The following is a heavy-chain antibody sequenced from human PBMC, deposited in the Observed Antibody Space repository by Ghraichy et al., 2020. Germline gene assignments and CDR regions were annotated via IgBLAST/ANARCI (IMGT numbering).Heavy chain of an antibody. D-gene: IGHD6-19*01. Sequence: GGSLRLSCAASGFTVSSNYMTWVRQAPGKGLEWVSVIYTGGTTNYADSVKGRFTFSRDNSKNTVYLQMNSLRDEDTAVYYCARSVAGTGGAFDIWGQGTMVTVSS. CDR3: ARSVAGTGGAFDI. CDR1: GFTVSSNY. CDR2: IYTGGTT. V-gene: IGHV3-66*02. J-gene: IGHJ3*02.